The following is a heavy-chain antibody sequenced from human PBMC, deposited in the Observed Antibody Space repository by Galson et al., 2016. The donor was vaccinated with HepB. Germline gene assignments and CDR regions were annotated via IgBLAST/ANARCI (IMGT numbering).Heavy chain of an antibody. V-gene: IGHV3-9*01. D-gene: IGHD2-2*01. CDR1: GFTFGDYA. CDR2: ISWNSGNT. J-gene: IGHJ5*02. CDR3: AKAAQYCSSSSCRNWFDP. Sequence: SLRLSCAASGFTFGDYAMHWVRPAPAKGLEWVSGISWNSGNTGYEDSVKGRFTISRDNPKNSLYLQMNSLRAEDTALYYCAKAAQYCSSSSCRNWFDPWGQGTLVTVSS.